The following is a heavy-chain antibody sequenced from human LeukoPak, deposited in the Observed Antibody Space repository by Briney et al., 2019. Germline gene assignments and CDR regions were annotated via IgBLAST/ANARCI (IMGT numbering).Heavy chain of an antibody. CDR3: ARARTSVTMVRGVPDY. V-gene: IGHV1-18*01. CDR2: ISAYNGNT. J-gene: IGHJ4*02. D-gene: IGHD3-10*01. CDR1: GYTFTSYG. Sequence: ASVKVSCKASGYTFTSYGISWVRQAPGQGLEWMGWISAYNGNTNYAQKLQGRVTMTTDTSTSTAYMELRSLRSDDTAVYYCARARTSVTMVRGVPDYWGQGTLVTVSS.